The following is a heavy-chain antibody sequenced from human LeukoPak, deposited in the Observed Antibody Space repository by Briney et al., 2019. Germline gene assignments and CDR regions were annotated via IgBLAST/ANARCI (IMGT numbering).Heavy chain of an antibody. D-gene: IGHD6-13*01. J-gene: IGHJ6*03. CDR2: ISSSSSYI. CDR1: GFTFSSYS. Sequence: PGGSLRLSCAASGFTFSSYSMNWVRQAPGKGLEWVSSISSSSSYIYYADSVKGRFTISRDNAKNSLYLQMNSLRAEDTAVYYSAKDGHIAAPPPYYYYYYYMDVWGKGTTVTVSS. CDR3: AKDGHIAAPPPYYYYYYYMDV. V-gene: IGHV3-21*01.